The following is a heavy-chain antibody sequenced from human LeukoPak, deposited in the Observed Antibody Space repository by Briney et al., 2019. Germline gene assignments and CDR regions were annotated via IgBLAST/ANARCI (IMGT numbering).Heavy chain of an antibody. J-gene: IGHJ3*02. CDR3: ARDIPYDSSGYDAFDS. V-gene: IGHV3-21*01. Sequence: GGSLRLSCAASGFTFSRYSMNWVRQAPGKGLEWVSAISSSSSYIYYADSVKGRFTISRDNAKNSLYLQMNSLRAEDTAVYYCARDIPYDSSGYDAFDSWGQGTMVTVSS. D-gene: IGHD3-22*01. CDR2: ISSSSSYI. CDR1: GFTFSRYS.